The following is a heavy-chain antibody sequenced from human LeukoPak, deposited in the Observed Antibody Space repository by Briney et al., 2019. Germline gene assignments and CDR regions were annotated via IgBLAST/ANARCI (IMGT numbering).Heavy chain of an antibody. J-gene: IGHJ4*02. Sequence: GRSLRLSCAASGFTFSSYGMHWVRQAPGKGLEWVAVIWYDGSNKYYADSVKGRFIISRDNSKNTLYLQMNSLRAEDTAVYYCAKDLDTATEFDYWGQGTLVTVSS. D-gene: IGHD5-18*01. CDR1: GFTFSSYG. CDR2: IWYDGSNK. CDR3: AKDLDTATEFDY. V-gene: IGHV3-33*06.